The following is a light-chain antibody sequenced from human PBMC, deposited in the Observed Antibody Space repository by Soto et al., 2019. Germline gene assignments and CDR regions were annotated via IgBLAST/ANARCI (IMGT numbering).Light chain of an antibody. Sequence: EIVLTQSPGTLSLSPGERATLSCRASQSVSSSYLAWYQQKPGQAPRLLIYGASSRATGIPDRFSGSGSGTDYPLTISILEPEDFAVYYCQQYGSSLWTFGQGNKVEIK. CDR3: QQYGSSLWT. CDR2: GAS. CDR1: QSVSSSY. V-gene: IGKV3-20*01. J-gene: IGKJ1*01.